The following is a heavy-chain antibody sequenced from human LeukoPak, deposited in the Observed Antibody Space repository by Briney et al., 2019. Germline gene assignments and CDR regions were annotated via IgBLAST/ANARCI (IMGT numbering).Heavy chain of an antibody. CDR2: INSDGSST. CDR3: ARESSVGAHKAFGY. CDR1: GFTFSSYW. Sequence: PGGSLRLSCAASGFTFSSYWMHWVRQAPGKGLVWVSRINSDGSSTSYADSVKGRFTISRDNAKNTLYLQMNSLRAEDTAVYYCARESSVGAHKAFGYWGQGTLATVSS. J-gene: IGHJ4*02. V-gene: IGHV3-74*01. D-gene: IGHD1-26*01.